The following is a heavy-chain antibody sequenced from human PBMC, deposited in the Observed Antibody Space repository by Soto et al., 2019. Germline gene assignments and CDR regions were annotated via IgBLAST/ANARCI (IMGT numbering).Heavy chain of an antibody. J-gene: IGHJ3*02. CDR1: GFTFSSYA. CDR2: ISGTGFTT. CDR3: AKIWFREYEAFDI. D-gene: IGHD3-10*01. Sequence: GGSLRLSCAASGFTFSSYAMSWVRQAPGKGLEWVSAISGTGFTTYYADSVKGRFTISRDNSNYTLYLQMNSLRGDDSAAYYCAKIWFREYEAFDIWGQGTMVTVSS. V-gene: IGHV3-23*01.